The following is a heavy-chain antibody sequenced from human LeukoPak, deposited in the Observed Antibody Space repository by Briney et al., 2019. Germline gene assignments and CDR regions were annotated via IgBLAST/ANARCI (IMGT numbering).Heavy chain of an antibody. D-gene: IGHD5-18*01. Sequence: SETLSLTCAVYGGSFSGYYWSWIRQPPGKGLEWIGEINHSGSTNYNPSLKSRVTISVDTSKNQFSLKLSSVTAADTAVYYCARDNGYSYGSFYYYYGMDVWGQGTTVTVSS. J-gene: IGHJ6*02. V-gene: IGHV4-34*01. CDR2: INHSGST. CDR1: GGSFSGYY. CDR3: ARDNGYSYGSFYYYYGMDV.